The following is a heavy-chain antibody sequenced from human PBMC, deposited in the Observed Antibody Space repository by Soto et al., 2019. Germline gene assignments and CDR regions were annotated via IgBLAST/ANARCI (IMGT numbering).Heavy chain of an antibody. CDR2: ISPYSGYT. D-gene: IGHD2-2*01. Sequence: GDSVKVSCKGFGYSFMKYGINWVRQAPGQGLEWVGWISPYSGYTHSAQKFHGRLTLTTDTAASTAYMELRILRSADTALYYCAREASVLIPAAQPSRFDSWGQGTLVTVSS. CDR1: GYSFMKYG. CDR3: AREASVLIPAAQPSRFDS. V-gene: IGHV1-18*01. J-gene: IGHJ4*02.